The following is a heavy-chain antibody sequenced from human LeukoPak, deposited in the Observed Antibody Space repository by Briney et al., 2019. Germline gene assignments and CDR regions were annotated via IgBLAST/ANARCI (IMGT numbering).Heavy chain of an antibody. V-gene: IGHV1-46*01. CDR1: GYTFTSYY. CDR2: INPSGGST. Sequence: GASVKVSCKASGYTFTSYYMHWVRQAPGQGLEWMGIINPSGGSTSYAQKFQGRVTMTRDTSTSTAYMELRSLRSDDTAVYYCARVYYDFWSGYYNGLFDYWGQGTLVTVSS. J-gene: IGHJ4*02. D-gene: IGHD3-3*01. CDR3: ARVYYDFWSGYYNGLFDY.